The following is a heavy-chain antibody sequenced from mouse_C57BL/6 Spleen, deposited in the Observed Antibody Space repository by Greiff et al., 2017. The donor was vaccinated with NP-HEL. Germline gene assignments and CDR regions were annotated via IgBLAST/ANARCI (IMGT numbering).Heavy chain of an antibody. CDR2: ISSGGSYT. CDR3: ARQDYSNYGAMDY. V-gene: IGHV5-6*01. D-gene: IGHD2-5*01. Sequence: VQLKESGGDLVKPGGSLKLSCAASGFTFSSYGMSWVRQTPDKRLEWVATISSGGSYTYYPDSVKGRFTISRDNAKNTLYLQMSSLKSEDTAMYYCARQDYSNYGAMDYWGQGTSVTVSS. CDR1: GFTFSSYG. J-gene: IGHJ4*01.